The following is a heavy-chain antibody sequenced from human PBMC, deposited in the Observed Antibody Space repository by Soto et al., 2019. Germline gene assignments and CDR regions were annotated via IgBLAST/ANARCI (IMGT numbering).Heavy chain of an antibody. CDR3: ARGGYYDFWSGYPNSDGMDV. V-gene: IGHV3-13*01. CDR2: IGTAGDT. J-gene: IGHJ6*02. Sequence: GGSLRLSCAASGFTFSSYDMHWVRQATGKGLEWVSAIGTAGDTYYPGSVKGRFTISRENAKNSLYLQMNSLRAGDTAVYYCARGGYYDFWSGYPNSDGMDVWGQGTTVTVSS. D-gene: IGHD3-3*01. CDR1: GFTFSSYD.